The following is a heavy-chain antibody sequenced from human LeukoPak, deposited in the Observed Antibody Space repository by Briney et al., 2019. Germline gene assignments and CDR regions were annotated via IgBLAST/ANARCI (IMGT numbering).Heavy chain of an antibody. CDR2: IVVGSGNT. CDR3: AREAYIAAAGIDY. D-gene: IGHD6-13*01. V-gene: IGHV1-58*02. CDR1: GFTFTSFA. J-gene: IGHJ4*02. Sequence: ASVKVSCKASGFTFTSFAMQWVRQARGQRLEWIGWIVVGSGNTNYAQKFQERVTITRDMSTSTAYMELSSLRSEDTAVYYCAREAYIAAAGIDYWGQGTLVTVSS.